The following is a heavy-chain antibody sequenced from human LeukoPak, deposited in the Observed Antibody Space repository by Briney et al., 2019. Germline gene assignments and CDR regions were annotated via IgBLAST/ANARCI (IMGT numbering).Heavy chain of an antibody. CDR2: IYTSGST. Sequence: SETLSLTCTVSGGSISSYYWSWIRQPAGKGLEWIGRIYTSGSTNYNPSLKSRVTMSVDTSKSQFSLKLSSVTAADTAVYYCARGQRGSYYYYYMDVWGKGTTVTVSS. CDR3: ARGQRGSYYYYYMDV. V-gene: IGHV4-4*07. J-gene: IGHJ6*03. CDR1: GGSISSYY.